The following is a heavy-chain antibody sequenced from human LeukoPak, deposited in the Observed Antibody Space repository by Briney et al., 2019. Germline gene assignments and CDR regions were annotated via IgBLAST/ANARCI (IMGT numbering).Heavy chain of an antibody. CDR1: GGSFSGYY. D-gene: IGHD3-22*01. V-gene: IGHV4-34*01. J-gene: IGHJ4*02. Sequence: PSETLSLTCAVYGGSFSGYYWSWIRQPPGKGLEWIGEINHSGSTNYNPSLKSRVTISVDTSKNQFSLKLSSVTAADTAVYYCAREGDSRGFDYWGQGTLVTVSS. CDR3: AREGDSRGFDY. CDR2: INHSGST.